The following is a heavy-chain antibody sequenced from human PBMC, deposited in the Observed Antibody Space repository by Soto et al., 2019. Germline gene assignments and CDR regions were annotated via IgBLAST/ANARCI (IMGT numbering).Heavy chain of an antibody. D-gene: IGHD3-10*01. CDR3: TTWFHDIDY. J-gene: IGHJ4*02. CDR1: GLTFTNAW. V-gene: IGHV3-15*07. Sequence: GGSLRLSCAASGLTFTNAWMNWVRQAPGKGLEWVGRIKSNPDGGTSDYGAPVKGRFFISRDDSKNTLFLQMNSLKIEDTAMYYCTTWFHDIDYWGQGTLVTVSS. CDR2: IKSNPDGGTS.